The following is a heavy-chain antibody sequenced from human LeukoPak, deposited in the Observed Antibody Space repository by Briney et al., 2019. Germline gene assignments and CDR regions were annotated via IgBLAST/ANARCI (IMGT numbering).Heavy chain of an antibody. CDR2: INNDGSGT. J-gene: IGHJ4*02. CDR3: VRERNNFWSGHHSIFDS. V-gene: IGHV3-74*01. D-gene: IGHD3-3*01. Sequence: PGGSLRLSCAASGVIFSDHWMHWVRQAPGKGLVWLSRINNDGSGTIYADSVKGRFTFSRDNAENTLFLEMSSLRVEDTAVYYCVRERNNFWSGHHSIFDSWGQGTLVTVSS. CDR1: GVIFSDHW.